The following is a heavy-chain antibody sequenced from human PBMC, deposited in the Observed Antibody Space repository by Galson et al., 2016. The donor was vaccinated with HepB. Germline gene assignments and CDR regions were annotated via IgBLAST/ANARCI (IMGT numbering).Heavy chain of an antibody. CDR2: IKQDGSEK. V-gene: IGHV3-7*01. CDR1: GFTFSEYS. J-gene: IGHJ4*02. Sequence: SLRLSCAASGFTFSEYSMNWVRQAPGKGLEWVASIKQDGSEKYYVDSVKGRFTISRDNAKNSLYLQMNSLRAEDTAVYYCARINWNYFDYWGQGTLVTVSS. D-gene: IGHD1-20*01. CDR3: ARINWNYFDY.